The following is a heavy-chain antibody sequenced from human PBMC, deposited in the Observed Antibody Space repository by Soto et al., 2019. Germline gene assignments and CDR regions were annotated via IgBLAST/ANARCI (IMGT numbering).Heavy chain of an antibody. CDR2: ISTYNGNT. D-gene: IGHD3-22*01. CDR1: GYTFTDYG. Sequence: ASVKVSCKASGYTFTDYGITWVRQAPGQGLECMGWISTYNGNTNYAQKLQGRVTMTTDTSTSTVHMELRSLRSDDTAVYYCGRERSGYRDVDYWGQGTLVTVSS. V-gene: IGHV1-18*01. CDR3: GRERSGYRDVDY. J-gene: IGHJ4*02.